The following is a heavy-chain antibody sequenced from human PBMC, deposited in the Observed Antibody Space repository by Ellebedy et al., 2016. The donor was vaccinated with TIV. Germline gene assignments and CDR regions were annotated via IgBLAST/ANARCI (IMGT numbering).Heavy chain of an antibody. D-gene: IGHD6-19*01. Sequence: SQTLSLTCAVYGGSFSSYYWSWIRQPPGKGLEWIGDINQSGSTNYTPSLKSRVTISIDTSKNQFSLKLSSVTAADTAVYFCARGDRKAVAGTRRGDAFDFWGQGTLVTVSS. CDR1: GGSFSSYY. CDR2: INQSGST. J-gene: IGHJ4*02. CDR3: ARGDRKAVAGTRRGDAFDF. V-gene: IGHV4-34*01.